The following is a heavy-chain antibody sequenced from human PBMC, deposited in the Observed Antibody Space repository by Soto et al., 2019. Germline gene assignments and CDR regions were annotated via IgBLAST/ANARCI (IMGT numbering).Heavy chain of an antibody. CDR1: GFTFSSYA. J-gene: IGHJ6*02. Sequence: GWALGLSFAASGFTFSSYAMHGVRQATGKGLGWGGVISYDGSNKYYANSVKGRFTISRDNSKNTLYLQMNSLRAEDTAVYYCAREGWDSTSSGLGYYYYGMDVWAQGTTVTVYS. CDR2: ISYDGSNK. D-gene: IGHD6-6*01. CDR3: AREGWDSTSSGLGYYYYGMDV. V-gene: IGHV3-30-3*01.